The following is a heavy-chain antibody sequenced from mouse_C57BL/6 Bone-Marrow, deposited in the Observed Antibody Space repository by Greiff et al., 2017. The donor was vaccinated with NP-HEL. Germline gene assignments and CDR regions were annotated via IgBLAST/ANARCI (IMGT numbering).Heavy chain of an antibody. CDR2: IYPGSGST. CDR3: AREGGTPVVAPFDY. Sequence: QVQLQQPGAELVKPGASVKMSCKASGYTFTSYWITWVKQRPGQGLEWIGDIYPGSGSTNYNEKFKSKATLTVDTSSSTAYMQLSSLTSEDSAVYYCAREGGTPVVAPFDYWGQGTTLTVSS. CDR1: GYTFTSYW. J-gene: IGHJ2*01. D-gene: IGHD1-1*01. V-gene: IGHV1-55*01.